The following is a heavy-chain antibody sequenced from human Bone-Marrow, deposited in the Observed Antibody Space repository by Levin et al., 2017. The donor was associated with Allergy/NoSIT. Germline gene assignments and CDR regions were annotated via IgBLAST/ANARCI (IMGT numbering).Heavy chain of an antibody. V-gene: IGHV3-23*01. J-gene: IGHJ6*03. CDR3: AKDHTRGYSGYDSSGYYYMDV. Sequence: AGGSLRLSCAASGFTFNNYAMTWVRQAPGKGLEWVSGVSGSGYSTYHADSVKGRFTITRDNSKNTLYLQVNSLRVEDTAVYYCAKDHTRGYSGYDSSGYYYMDVWGKGTTVTVSS. CDR2: VSGSGYST. D-gene: IGHD5-12*01. CDR1: GFTFNNYA.